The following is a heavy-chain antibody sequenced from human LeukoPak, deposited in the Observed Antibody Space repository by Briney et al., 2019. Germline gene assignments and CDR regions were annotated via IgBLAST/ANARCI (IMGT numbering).Heavy chain of an antibody. V-gene: IGHV3-21*01. CDR3: ARPGDSSGYALGK. CDR1: GFTFSSYS. CDR2: ISSSSSYI. Sequence: GGSLRLSCAASGFTFSSYSMNWVRQAPGKGLEWVSSISSSSSYIYYADSVKGRFTISRGNAKNSLYLQMKSLRAEDTAVYYCARPGDSSGYALGKWGQGTLVTVSS. D-gene: IGHD3-22*01. J-gene: IGHJ4*02.